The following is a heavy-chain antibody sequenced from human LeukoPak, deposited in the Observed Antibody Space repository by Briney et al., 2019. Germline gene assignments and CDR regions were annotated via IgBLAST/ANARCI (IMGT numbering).Heavy chain of an antibody. CDR1: GXTFSGYA. D-gene: IGHD5-18*01. V-gene: IGHV3-48*03. CDR3: ATTGIQNWFDP. Sequence: GGSLRLSCVASGXTFSGYAMSWVRQAPGKGLEWVSSISSSGSTIYYADSVKGRFTISRDNAKNSLYLQMNSLRAEDTAVYYCATTGIQNWFDPWGQGTLVTVSS. J-gene: IGHJ5*02. CDR2: ISSSGSTI.